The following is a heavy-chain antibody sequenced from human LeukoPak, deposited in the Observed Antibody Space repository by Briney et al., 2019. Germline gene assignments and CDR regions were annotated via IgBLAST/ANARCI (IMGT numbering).Heavy chain of an antibody. CDR3: ARDSSIVVVPAPFDY. D-gene: IGHD2-2*01. CDR2: IYYSGST. J-gene: IGHJ4*02. CDR1: GGSISSSSYY. V-gene: IGHV4-39*07. Sequence: SETLSLTCTVSGGSISSSSYYWGWIRQPPGKGLEWIGSIYYSGSTYYNPSLKSRVTISVDTSKNQFSLKLSSVTAADTAVYYCARDSSIVVVPAPFDYWGQGTLVTVSP.